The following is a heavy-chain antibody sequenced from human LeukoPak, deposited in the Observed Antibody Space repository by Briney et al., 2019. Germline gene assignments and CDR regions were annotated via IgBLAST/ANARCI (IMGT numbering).Heavy chain of an antibody. CDR2: IIPILGIA. D-gene: IGHD2-15*01. J-gene: IGHJ4*02. CDR3: ARDGYCSGGSCQNFDY. Sequence: SVKVSCKASGGTFSSYAISWVRQAPGQGLEWMGRIIPILGIANYAQKSQGRVTITADKSTSTAYMELSSLRSEDTAVYYCARDGYCSGGSCQNFDYWGQGTLVTVSS. V-gene: IGHV1-69*04. CDR1: GGTFSSYA.